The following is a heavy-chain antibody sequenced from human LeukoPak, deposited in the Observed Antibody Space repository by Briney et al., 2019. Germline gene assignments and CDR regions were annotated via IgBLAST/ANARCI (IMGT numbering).Heavy chain of an antibody. CDR2: ISASGGST. Sequence: GGSLRLSCAASGFTFSNYGMSWVRQAPGKGLEWVSTISASGGSTYYADSVKGRFTISRDNTKNTLYLQMNSLRAEDTAVYYCANPTTGYRDHDAFDVWGQGTMVTVSS. J-gene: IGHJ3*01. D-gene: IGHD6-13*01. CDR3: ANPTTGYRDHDAFDV. V-gene: IGHV3-23*01. CDR1: GFTFSNYG.